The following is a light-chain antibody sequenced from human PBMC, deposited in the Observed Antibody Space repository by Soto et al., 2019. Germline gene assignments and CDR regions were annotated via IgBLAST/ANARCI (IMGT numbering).Light chain of an antibody. CDR2: DVS. Sequence: QSVLTQPASVSGSPGQSITISCSGTSSDVGAYNYVSWYQHHPGKAPKLIIFDVSIRPSGVSNRFSGSKSGNTASLTISGLQAEDEADYHCSSYTTSSTPVFGGGTQLTVL. J-gene: IGLJ2*01. V-gene: IGLV2-14*03. CDR3: SSYTTSSTPV. CDR1: SSDVGAYNY.